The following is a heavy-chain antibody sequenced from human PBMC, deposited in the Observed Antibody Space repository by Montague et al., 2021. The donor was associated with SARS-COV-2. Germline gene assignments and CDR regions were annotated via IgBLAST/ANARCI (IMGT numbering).Heavy chain of an antibody. V-gene: IGHV4-39*07. J-gene: IGHJ3*02. CDR1: GGPISGSSDY. CDR3: ARVGRGSSWYEVAFDI. CDR2: VDYSGNT. D-gene: IGHD6-13*01. Sequence: SETLSLTCTVTGGPISGSSDYWGWIRQSPGKGLEWIASVDYSGNTYYSPSLKSRLTISVDTSKNQFSLKLNSVTAADTAVYYCARVGRGSSWYEVAFDIWGQGTMVTVSS.